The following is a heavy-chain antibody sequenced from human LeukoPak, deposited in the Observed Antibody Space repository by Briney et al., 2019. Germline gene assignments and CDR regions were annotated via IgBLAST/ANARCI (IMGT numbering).Heavy chain of an antibody. Sequence: VGSLRLSCAASGFTFSSYSMNWVRQAPGKGLEWVSSISSSSTYIYYADSVKGRFTISRDNAKNSLFLQMNSLRAEDTAVYYCARGPAGGTTTASYYFDYWGQGTLVTVSS. CDR3: ARGPAGGTTTASYYFDY. V-gene: IGHV3-21*01. CDR1: GFTFSSYS. J-gene: IGHJ4*02. CDR2: ISSSSTYI. D-gene: IGHD1-1*01.